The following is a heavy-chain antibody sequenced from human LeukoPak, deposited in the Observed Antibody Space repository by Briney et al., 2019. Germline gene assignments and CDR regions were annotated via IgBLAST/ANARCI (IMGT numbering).Heavy chain of an antibody. CDR3: PTYSGGHIDY. J-gene: IGHJ4*02. D-gene: IGHD5-12*01. V-gene: IGHV4-59*01. Sequence: SETLSLTCTVSGGSISSYYWSWIRQPPGKGLEWIGYIYYSGSTNYNPSLKSRVTMSVDTSKNQFSLKLSSVTAADTAVYYCPTYSGGHIDYWGQGSLVTVSS. CDR2: IYYSGST. CDR1: GGSISSYY.